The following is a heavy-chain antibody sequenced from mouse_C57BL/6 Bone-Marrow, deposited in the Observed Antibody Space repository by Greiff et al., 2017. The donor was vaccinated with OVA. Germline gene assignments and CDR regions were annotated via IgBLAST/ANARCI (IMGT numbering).Heavy chain of an antibody. V-gene: IGHV1-81*01. J-gene: IGHJ3*01. CDR1: GYTFTSYG. D-gene: IGHD1-1*01. CDR2: IYPRSGNT. Sequence: VKLLESGAELARPGASVKLSCKASGYTFTSYGISWVKQRTGQGLEWIGEIYPRSGNTSYNEKFKGKATLTADKSSSTAYMELRSLTSDDSAVYFCARSGYYGSSYVDWFAYWGQGALVTVSA. CDR3: ARSGYYGSSYVDWFAY.